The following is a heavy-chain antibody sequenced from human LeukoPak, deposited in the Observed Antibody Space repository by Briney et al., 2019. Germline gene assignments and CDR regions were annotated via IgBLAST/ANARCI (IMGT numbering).Heavy chain of an antibody. CDR1: GGSISGYY. CDR3: ARVGDSGGYSVFDS. D-gene: IGHD3-22*01. CDR2: IYYSGSA. Sequence: SETLSLTCTVSGGSISGYYWSWIRQPPGEGLEWIGYIYYSGSANYNPSLKSRVTISVDTSKNQFSLRLSSVTAADTAVYYCARVGDSGGYSVFDSWGQGTLVTVSS. J-gene: IGHJ4*02. V-gene: IGHV4-59*01.